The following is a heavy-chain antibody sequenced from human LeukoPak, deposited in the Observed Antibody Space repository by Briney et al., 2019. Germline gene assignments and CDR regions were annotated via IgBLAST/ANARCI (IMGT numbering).Heavy chain of an antibody. CDR2: ISSSGSTI. V-gene: IGHV3-11*04. Sequence: PGGSLRLFWAASGFTFNDYYMSWIPQAPGKGLEGVSYISSSGSTIYYADSVKGRFTISRDNAKNSLYLQMNSLRAEDTAVYYCARGHCSSTSCPNDAFDIWGQGTMVTVSS. CDR1: GFTFNDYY. J-gene: IGHJ3*02. CDR3: ARGHCSSTSCPNDAFDI. D-gene: IGHD2-2*01.